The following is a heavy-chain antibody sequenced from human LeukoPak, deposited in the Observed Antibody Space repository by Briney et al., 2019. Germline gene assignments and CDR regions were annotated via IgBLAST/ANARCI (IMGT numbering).Heavy chain of an antibody. CDR1: GFTFTINW. V-gene: IGHV3-7*01. CDR3: TRERWFLGN. CDR2: IKQDGSDK. D-gene: IGHD2-15*01. J-gene: IGHJ4*02. Sequence: GGSLRLSCAASGFTFTINWMSWVRQAPGKGLEWVANIKQDGSDKYYVDSVKGRFTVSRDNAKSSLYLQMNSLRDEDTAVYYCTRERWFLGNWGQGTLVTVSS.